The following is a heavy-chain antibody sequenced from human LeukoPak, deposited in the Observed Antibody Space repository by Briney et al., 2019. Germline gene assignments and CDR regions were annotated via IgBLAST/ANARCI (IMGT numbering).Heavy chain of an antibody. D-gene: IGHD2-2*01. CDR1: GGTFSSYA. Sequence: SVKVSCKASGGTFSSYAISWVRQAPRQGLEWMGGIIPIFGTANYAQKFQGRVTITADESTSTAYMELSSLGSEDTAVYYCAISPAVVVPAAIDYWGQGTLVTVSS. J-gene: IGHJ4*02. CDR2: IIPIFGTA. V-gene: IGHV1-69*13. CDR3: AISPAVVVPAAIDY.